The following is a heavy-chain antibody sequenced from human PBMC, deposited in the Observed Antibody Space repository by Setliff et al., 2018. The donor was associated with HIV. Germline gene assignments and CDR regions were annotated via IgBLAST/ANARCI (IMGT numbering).Heavy chain of an antibody. Sequence: GASVKVSCKASGYNFTIFGITWVRQAPGQGLEWMGWISAYNGNTNYAQKLQGRITLTIDTVTTTAYMDLRSLTSDDTAMYYCARAPPINFWSGYYTGPQGWFDSWGQGSLVTVSS. CDR3: ARAPPINFWSGYYTGPQGWFDS. CDR2: ISAYNGNT. J-gene: IGHJ5*01. CDR1: GYNFTIFG. D-gene: IGHD3-3*01. V-gene: IGHV1-18*01.